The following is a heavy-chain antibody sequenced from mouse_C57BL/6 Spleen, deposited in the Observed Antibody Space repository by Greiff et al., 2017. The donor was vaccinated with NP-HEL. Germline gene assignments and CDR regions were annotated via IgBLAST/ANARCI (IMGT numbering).Heavy chain of an antibody. J-gene: IGHJ2*01. Sequence: VKLQESGAELVKPGASVKISCKASGYAFSSYWMNWVKQRPEKGLEWIGQIYPGDGDTNYNGKFKGKATLTADKSSSTAYMQLSSLTSEDSAVYFCARGPYFDYWGQGTTLTVSS. CDR2: IYPGDGDT. CDR3: ARGPYFDY. V-gene: IGHV1-80*01. CDR1: GYAFSSYW.